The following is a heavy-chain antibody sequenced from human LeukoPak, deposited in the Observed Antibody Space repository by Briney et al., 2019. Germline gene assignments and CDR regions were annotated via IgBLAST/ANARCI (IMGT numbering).Heavy chain of an antibody. J-gene: IGHJ3*02. D-gene: IGHD3-16*02. CDR2: INHSGST. CDR3: ARGGNVWGSYRPPSFDI. CDR1: GGSFSGYY. V-gene: IGHV4-34*01. Sequence: SETLSLTCAVYGGSFSGYYWSWIRQPPGKGLEWIGEINHSGSTNYNPSLKSRVTISVDTSKNQFSLKLSSVTAADTAVHYCARGGNVWGSYRPPSFDIWGQGTMVTVSS.